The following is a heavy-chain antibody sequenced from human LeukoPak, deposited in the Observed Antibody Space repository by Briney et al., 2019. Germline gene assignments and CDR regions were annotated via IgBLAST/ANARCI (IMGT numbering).Heavy chain of an antibody. J-gene: IGHJ4*02. CDR2: ISAYNGNT. D-gene: IGHD3-22*01. Sequence: ASVKVSCKASGYTFTSYGISWVRQAPGQGLEWMGWISAYNGNTNYAQKLQGRVTMTTDKSTSTAYMELSSLRSEDTAVYYCARVLRGYHFDYWGQGTLVTVSS. CDR3: ARVLRGYHFDY. V-gene: IGHV1-18*01. CDR1: GYTFTSYG.